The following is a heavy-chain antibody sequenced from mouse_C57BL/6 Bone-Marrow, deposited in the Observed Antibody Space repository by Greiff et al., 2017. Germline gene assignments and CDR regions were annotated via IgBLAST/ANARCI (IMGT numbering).Heavy chain of an antibody. CDR3: SSFDGNYFDF. J-gene: IGHJ2*01. V-gene: IGHV14-4*01. CDR1: GFHIKDAY. D-gene: IGHD2-3*01. CDR2: IDPEIGDT. Sequence: EVQLQASGAELVRPGASVKLSCTASGFHIKDAYIHWVKQRPEQGLEWIGWIDPEIGDTEYASKFQGKATIPSAKSANTAYLQLSSLTSEDTAVYYCSSFDGNYFDFWGQGTPLTVAS.